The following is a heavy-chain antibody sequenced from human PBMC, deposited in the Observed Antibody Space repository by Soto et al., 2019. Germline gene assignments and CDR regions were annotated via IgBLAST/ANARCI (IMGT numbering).Heavy chain of an antibody. CDR3: ARELVTETYYFDY. CDR1: GGSISSGGYY. D-gene: IGHD3-16*02. CDR2: IYYSGST. V-gene: IGHV4-31*03. Sequence: SETLSLTCTVSGGSISSGGYYWSWIRQHPGKGLEWIGYIYYSGSTYYNPSLKSRVTISVDTSKNQFSLKLSSVTAADTAVYYCARELVTETYYFDYWGQGTLVTVS. J-gene: IGHJ4*02.